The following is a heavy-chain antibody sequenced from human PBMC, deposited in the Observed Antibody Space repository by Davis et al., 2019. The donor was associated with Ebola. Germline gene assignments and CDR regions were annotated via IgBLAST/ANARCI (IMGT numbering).Heavy chain of an antibody. CDR3: TKGQGYFLDY. J-gene: IGHJ4*02. CDR2: ISYDGSNK. V-gene: IGHV3-30*04. Sequence: GGSLRLSCAASGFTFSSYAMHWVRQAPGKGLEWVAVISYDGSNKYYADSVKGRFTISRDNSKNTLYLQMSSLRAEDTAVYYCTKGQGYFLDYWGQGTLVTVSS. D-gene: IGHD6-13*01. CDR1: GFTFSSYA.